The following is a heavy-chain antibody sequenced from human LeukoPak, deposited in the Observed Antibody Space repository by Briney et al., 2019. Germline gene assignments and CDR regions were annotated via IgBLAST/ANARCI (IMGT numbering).Heavy chain of an antibody. J-gene: IGHJ4*02. D-gene: IGHD2-2*01. Sequence: GGSLRLSCAASGFTFSNPWMSWVRQAPGKGLEWVGRIKSKTDGGTTDYAAPVKGRFTISRDDSKNTLYLQMNSLKTEDTAVYYCTTATACSSTSCYATYWGQGTLVTVSS. CDR3: TTATACSSTSCYATY. CDR1: GFTFSNPW. V-gene: IGHV3-15*01. CDR2: IKSKTDGGTT.